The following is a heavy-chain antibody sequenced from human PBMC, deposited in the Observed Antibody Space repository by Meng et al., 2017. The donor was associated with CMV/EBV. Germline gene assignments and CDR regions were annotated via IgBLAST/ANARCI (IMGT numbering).Heavy chain of an antibody. D-gene: IGHD6-19*01. CDR3: ARATDSGWYGVNYYYYYGMDV. J-gene: IGHJ6*02. CDR1: GFTFSSYS. CDR2: ISSSSSYI. V-gene: IGHV3-21*01. Sequence: GESLNISRAAPGFTFSSYSMNWVRQAPGKGLEWVSSISSSSSYIYYADSVKGRFTISRDNAKNSLYLQMNSLRAEDTAVYYCARATDSGWYGVNYYYYYGMDVWGQGTTVTVSS.